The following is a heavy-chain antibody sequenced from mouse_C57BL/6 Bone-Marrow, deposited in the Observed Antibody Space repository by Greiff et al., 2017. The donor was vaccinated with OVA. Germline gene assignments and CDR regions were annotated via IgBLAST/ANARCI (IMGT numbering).Heavy chain of an antibody. CDR3: ARSIYYGYDWYFDV. Sequence: EVQLVESGGGLVKPGGSLKLSCAASGFTFSSYAMSWVRQTPEKRLAWVATISDGGSYTYYPDNVKGRFTISRDNAKNNLYLQMSHLKSEDTAMYYGARSIYYGYDWYFDVWGTGTTVTVSS. J-gene: IGHJ1*03. V-gene: IGHV5-4*01. D-gene: IGHD2-2*01. CDR1: GFTFSSYA. CDR2: ISDGGSYT.